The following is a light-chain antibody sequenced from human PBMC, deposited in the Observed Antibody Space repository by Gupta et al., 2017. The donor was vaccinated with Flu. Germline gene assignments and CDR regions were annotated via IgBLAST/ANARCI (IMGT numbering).Light chain of an antibody. CDR3: QQRSNWPQLT. CDR2: DAS. V-gene: IGKV3-11*01. J-gene: IGKJ4*01. CDR1: QSVSSY. Sequence: IVLTQSAATLSLSPGERATLSCRASQSVSSYLAWYQQKPVQAPRLLIYDASNRATGIPARFSGSGSGTDFTITISSLEPEDFAVYYCQQRSNWPQLTFGGGTKVEIK.